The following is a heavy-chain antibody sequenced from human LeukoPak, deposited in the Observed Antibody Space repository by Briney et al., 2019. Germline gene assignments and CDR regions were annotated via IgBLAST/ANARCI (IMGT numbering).Heavy chain of an antibody. Sequence: GGSLRLSCAASGFTFNTFNMNWVRQAPGKGLEWVSSITSGGDYIHYADSVKGRFTTSRDNAKNSLSLQLNSLRVEDTAVYYCARGHYDVLAASYKWTPDYWGQGTLVTVSP. CDR3: ARGHYDVLAASYKWTPDY. D-gene: IGHD3-9*01. J-gene: IGHJ4*02. CDR1: GFTFNTFN. CDR2: ITSGGDYI. V-gene: IGHV3-21*01.